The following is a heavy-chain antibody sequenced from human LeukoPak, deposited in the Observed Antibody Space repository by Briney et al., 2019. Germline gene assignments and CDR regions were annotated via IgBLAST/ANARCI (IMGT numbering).Heavy chain of an antibody. CDR2: INTNTGNP. V-gene: IGHV7-4-1*02. J-gene: IGHJ3*02. D-gene: IGHD5-12*01. CDR1: GYTFTSYA. CDR3: ARGFSAITTYRDAFDI. Sequence: GASVKVSCEASGYTFTSYAMNWVRQAPGQGLEWMGWINTNTGNPTYAQGFTGRFVFSLDTSVSTAYLQISSLKAEDTAVYYCARGFSAITTYRDAFDIWGQGTMVTVSS.